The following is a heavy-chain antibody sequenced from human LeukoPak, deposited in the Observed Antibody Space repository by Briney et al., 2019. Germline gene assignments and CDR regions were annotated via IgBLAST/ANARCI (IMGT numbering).Heavy chain of an antibody. V-gene: IGHV3-11*03. J-gene: IGHJ4*02. Sequence: GGSLRLSCAASGFTFSDFYMSWIRQAPGKGLESVSYIKSSSSNTNYAYSAQGRFSISRDNAKKTQYLQMNSMRPEDTSVYYCTRHPAEGDYWGEGTLVTVSS. CDR1: GFTFSDFY. CDR2: IKSSSSNT. CDR3: TRHPAEGDY. D-gene: IGHD2-15*01.